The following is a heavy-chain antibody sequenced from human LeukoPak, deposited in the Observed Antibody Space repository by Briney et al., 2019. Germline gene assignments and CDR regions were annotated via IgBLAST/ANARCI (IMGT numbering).Heavy chain of an antibody. CDR3: ARGNWVDY. CDR2: INHSGST. D-gene: IGHD7-27*01. CDR1: GGSFSGYY. V-gene: IGHV4-34*01. Sequence: SETLSLTCAVYGGSFSGYYWSWIRQPPGKGLEWIGEINHSGSTNYNPSLKSRVTISVDTSKNQFSLKLSSVTTADTAVYYCARGNWVDYWGQGTLVTVSS. J-gene: IGHJ4*02.